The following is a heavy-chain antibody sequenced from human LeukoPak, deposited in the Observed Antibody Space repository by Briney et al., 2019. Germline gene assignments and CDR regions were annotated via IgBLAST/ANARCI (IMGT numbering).Heavy chain of an antibody. D-gene: IGHD1-14*01. J-gene: IGHJ6*03. V-gene: IGHV4-34*01. Sequence: PSETLSLTCAVYGGSFSGYYWSWIRQPPGKGLEWIGEINHSGSTNYNPSLKSRVTISVDTSKNQFSLKLSSVTAADTAVYYCARRTGRYYYYYYMDVWGKGTTVTVSS. CDR1: GGSFSGYY. CDR2: INHSGST. CDR3: ARRTGRYYYYYYMDV.